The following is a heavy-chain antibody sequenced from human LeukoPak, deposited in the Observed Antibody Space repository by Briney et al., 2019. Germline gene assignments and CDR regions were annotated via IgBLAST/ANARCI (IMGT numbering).Heavy chain of an antibody. J-gene: IGHJ4*02. CDR1: GFTFSSYE. CDR2: IGSGIGTI. D-gene: IGHD3-9*01. CDR3: ARGDGGDDILTGYYDY. Sequence: GGSLRLSCAASGFTFSSYEMNWVRQAPGKGLEWVSYIGSGIGTIFYADFVKGRFTISRDNAKNSLYLQMNNLRAEDTAVYYCARGDGGDDILTGYYDYWGQGSLVTVSS. V-gene: IGHV3-48*03.